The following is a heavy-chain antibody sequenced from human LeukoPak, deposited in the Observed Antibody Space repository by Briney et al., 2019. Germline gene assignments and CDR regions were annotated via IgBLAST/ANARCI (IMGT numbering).Heavy chain of an antibody. Sequence: SQTLSLTCAVSGGSISSGGYSWSWIRQPPGKGLEWIGYIYHSGSTYYNPSLKSRVTMSVDRSKDQFSLKLSSVTAADTAVYYCARAGYRNDFWSGYYPPNYYYGMDVWGQGTTVTVSS. CDR1: GGSISSGGYS. D-gene: IGHD3-3*01. J-gene: IGHJ6*02. CDR3: ARAGYRNDFWSGYYPPNYYYGMDV. CDR2: IYHSGST. V-gene: IGHV4-30-2*01.